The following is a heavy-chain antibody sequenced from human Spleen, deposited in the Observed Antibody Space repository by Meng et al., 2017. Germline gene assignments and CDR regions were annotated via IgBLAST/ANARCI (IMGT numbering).Heavy chain of an antibody. D-gene: IGHD3-10*01. V-gene: IGHV4-31*03. CDR2: IYYSGST. CDR1: GGSISSGGYY. Sequence: VHPTGSAPGLLKPSQPLSLPFIVSGGSISSGGYYWSWIRQHPGKGLEWIGYIYYSGSTYYNPSLKSRVTISVDTSKNQFSLKLSSVTAADTAVYYCARDRTYYYGSGDWYFDLWGRGTLVTVSS. J-gene: IGHJ2*01. CDR3: ARDRTYYYGSGDWYFDL.